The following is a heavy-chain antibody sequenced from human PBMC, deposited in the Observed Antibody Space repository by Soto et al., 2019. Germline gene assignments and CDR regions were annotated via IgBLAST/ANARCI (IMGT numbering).Heavy chain of an antibody. J-gene: IGHJ6*02. Sequence: GGSLRLSCAASGFTFDDYTMHWVRQAPGKGLEWVSLISWDGGSTYYADSVKGRFTISRDNSKNSLYLQMNSLRTEDTALYYCAKDYAVTTPYYYGMDVWGQGTTVTVSS. CDR1: GFTFDDYT. CDR2: ISWDGGST. V-gene: IGHV3-43*01. CDR3: AKDYAVTTPYYYGMDV. D-gene: IGHD4-17*01.